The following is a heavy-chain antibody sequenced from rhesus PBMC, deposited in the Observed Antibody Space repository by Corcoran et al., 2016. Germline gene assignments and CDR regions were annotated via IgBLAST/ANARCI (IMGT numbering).Heavy chain of an antibody. J-gene: IGHJ4*01. CDR3: AREYLGT. CDR1: GASISSYW. CDR2: INGNSGST. V-gene: IGHV4-80*01. D-gene: IGHD1-1*01. Sequence: QVQLQESGPGLVKPSETLSLTCAVSGASISSYWCTWIRQPPGKGMEWIGDINGNSGSTNYNPSLKSRVTISKDASKNQFSLKLSSLTAADTAVYYCAREYLGTWGQGVLVTVSS.